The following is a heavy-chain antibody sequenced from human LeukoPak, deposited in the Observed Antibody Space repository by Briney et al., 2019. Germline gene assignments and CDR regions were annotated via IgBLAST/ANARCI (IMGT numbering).Heavy chain of an antibody. CDR2: INHSGST. J-gene: IGHJ5*02. D-gene: IGHD2-15*01. CDR3: ARHGVATWFDP. CDR1: GFTFSSYS. V-gene: IGHV4-34*01. Sequence: GSLRLSCAASGFTFSSYSMNWVRQGPGKGLEWIGEINHSGSTNYNPSLKSRVIMSVDTSKNQFSVKLKSVTAADTAVYYCARHGVATWFDP.